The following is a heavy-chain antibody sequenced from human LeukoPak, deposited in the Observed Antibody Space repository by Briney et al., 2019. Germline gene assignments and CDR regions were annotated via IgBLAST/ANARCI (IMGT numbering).Heavy chain of an antibody. V-gene: IGHV3-73*01. CDR2: IRSKANTSAT. CDR3: TRPQISSLSPFDY. CDR1: GFTFSGSA. Sequence: PGGSRRLSCAASGFTFSGSAMHWVRQASGKGLEGVGRIRSKANTSATAYAASVTGRFTISRDDSKNTAYLQMNSLKTADTAVYYCTRPQISSLSPFDYWGQGTLVTVSS. J-gene: IGHJ4*02. D-gene: IGHD6-6*01.